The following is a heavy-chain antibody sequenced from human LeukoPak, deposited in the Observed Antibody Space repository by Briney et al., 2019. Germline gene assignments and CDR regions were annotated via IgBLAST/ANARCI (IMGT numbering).Heavy chain of an antibody. CDR2: IDPSDSYT. J-gene: IGHJ3*02. Sequence: GESLKISCKGSGYSFTTYWISWVRQMPGKGLDWMGRIDPSDSYTNYSPSFQGHVTISVDKSISTAYLQWSSLKASDTAMYYCARQGGFYDNRGYNDAFDIWGQGTVVTVSS. CDR1: GYSFTTYW. D-gene: IGHD3-22*01. CDR3: ARQGGFYDNRGYNDAFDI. V-gene: IGHV5-10-1*01.